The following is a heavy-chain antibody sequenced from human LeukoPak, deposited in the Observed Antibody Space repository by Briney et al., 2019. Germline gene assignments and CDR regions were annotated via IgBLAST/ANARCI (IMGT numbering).Heavy chain of an antibody. CDR1: GFTFSTYP. CDR2: ISSDGGST. CDR3: ARVYSGSYFSDY. D-gene: IGHD1-26*01. Sequence: PGGSLRLSCAASGFTFSTYPMHWVRQAPGKELEYVSAISSDGGSTYYANSVKGRFIISRDNSKNTLYLQMGSLRAEDMAIYYCARVYSGSYFSDYWGQGTLVTVSS. V-gene: IGHV3-64*01. J-gene: IGHJ4*02.